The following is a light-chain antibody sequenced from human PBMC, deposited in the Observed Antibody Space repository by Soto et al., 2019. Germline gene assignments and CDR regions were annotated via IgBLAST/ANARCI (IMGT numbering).Light chain of an antibody. Sequence: ILMAQSPATLSVSPVERSTLSCGAGQGVTTNFAWYQQKSGQSPRLLIYDVSIRATGVPARFSATGSETDFTLTISGLQSEDSAVYFCQQYNNWPFSFGQGTRLEIK. CDR3: QQYNNWPFS. V-gene: IGKV3-15*01. CDR1: QGVTTN. CDR2: DVS. J-gene: IGKJ5*01.